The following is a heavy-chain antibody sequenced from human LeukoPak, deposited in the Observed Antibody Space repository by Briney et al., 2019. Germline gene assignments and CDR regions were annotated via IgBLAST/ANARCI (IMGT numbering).Heavy chain of an antibody. Sequence: GESLRLSCAASGFTFSNYWMSWVRQAPGKGLEWVAVISYEGNNIYYVDSVKGRFTISRDNSKNTLYLQMNSLRVEDTAVYYCAKVLSEGYLPGNYNPYDSWGQGTLVTVSS. CDR2: ISYEGNNI. V-gene: IGHV3-30*18. D-gene: IGHD3-9*01. J-gene: IGHJ4*02. CDR3: AKVLSEGYLPGNYNPYDS. CDR1: GFTFSNYW.